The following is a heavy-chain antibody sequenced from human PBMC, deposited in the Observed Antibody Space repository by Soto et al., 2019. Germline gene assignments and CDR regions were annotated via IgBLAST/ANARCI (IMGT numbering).Heavy chain of an antibody. CDR1: GYSFTQYG. Sequence: QAQLVQSGGEVKNPGASVKVSCKASGYSFTQYGISWLRQAPGQGLEWMGWISGYNNNRHYAEKVQDRLTMTIDTSTTTAYMELRSLRSDDTAVYHCMRDPFPFDPWGQGTLVTVSS. V-gene: IGHV1-18*04. CDR3: MRDPFPFDP. CDR2: ISGYNNNR. J-gene: IGHJ5*02.